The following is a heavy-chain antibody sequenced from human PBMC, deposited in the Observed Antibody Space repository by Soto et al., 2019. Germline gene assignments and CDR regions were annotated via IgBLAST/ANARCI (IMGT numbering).Heavy chain of an antibody. D-gene: IGHD6-13*01. Sequence: SETLSLTCAVYGASFSGYQWTWIRQTPGKGLEWIGEINDSGNINYNPSLKSRVTISVDTSKNQFSLKLSSVTAADTAVYYCARAGIAPYGMDVWGQGTTVTVSS. V-gene: IGHV4-34*01. CDR1: GASFSGYQ. CDR2: INDSGNI. CDR3: ARAGIAPYGMDV. J-gene: IGHJ6*02.